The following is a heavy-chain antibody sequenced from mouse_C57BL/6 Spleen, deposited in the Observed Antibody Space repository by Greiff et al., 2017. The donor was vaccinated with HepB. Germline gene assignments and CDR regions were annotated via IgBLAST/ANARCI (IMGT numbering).Heavy chain of an antibody. J-gene: IGHJ3*01. CDR2: IYPRSGNT. CDR1: GYTFTSYG. D-gene: IGHD1-1*01. V-gene: IGHV1-81*01. Sequence: VQLQQSGAELARPGASVKLSCKASGYTFTSYGISWVKQRTGQGLEWIGEIYPRSGNTYYNEKFKGKATLTADKSSSTAYMELRSLTSEDSAVYFCARGGSSYGWFAYWGQGTLVTVSA. CDR3: ARGGSSYGWFAY.